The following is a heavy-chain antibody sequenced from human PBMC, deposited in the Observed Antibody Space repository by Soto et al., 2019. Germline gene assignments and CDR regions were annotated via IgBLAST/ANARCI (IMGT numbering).Heavy chain of an antibody. CDR1: GFTFSSYG. Sequence: PGGSLRLSCAASGFTFSSYGMHWVRQAPGKGLEWVAVISYDGSNKYYADSVKGRFTISRDNSKNTLYLQMNSLRAEDTAVYYCAKAGHYYYYYMDVWGKGTTVTVSS. J-gene: IGHJ6*03. V-gene: IGHV3-30*18. CDR3: AKAGHYYYYYMDV. CDR2: ISYDGSNK.